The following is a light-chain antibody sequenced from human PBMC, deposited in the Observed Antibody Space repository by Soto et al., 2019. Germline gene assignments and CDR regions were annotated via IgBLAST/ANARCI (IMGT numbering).Light chain of an antibody. CDR2: GAS. CDR3: QQYGSSGT. J-gene: IGKJ1*01. V-gene: IGKV3-20*01. Sequence: EIVLTHSPGTLSLSPGERVTLSCRASQSVSSHYLAWYQQKPGQAPRLLIYGASNRATGIPDRFSGSGSRTDFTLTISRLEPEDFAVYYCQQYGSSGTFGQGTVVDIK. CDR1: QSVSSHY.